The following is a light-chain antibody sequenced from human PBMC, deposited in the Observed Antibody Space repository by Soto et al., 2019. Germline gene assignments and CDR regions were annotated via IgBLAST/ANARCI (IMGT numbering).Light chain of an antibody. Sequence: VLTQSPGTLSLSPGERATLSCRASQTVSSNYLAWYQQKPGQAPRLLIYGASSRATGIPDRCSGSGSGRNFTLIISRLEPEDFAVYYCQQYGSSVSYTFGQGTKLEIK. CDR3: QQYGSSVSYT. CDR2: GAS. CDR1: QTVSSNY. V-gene: IGKV3-20*01. J-gene: IGKJ2*01.